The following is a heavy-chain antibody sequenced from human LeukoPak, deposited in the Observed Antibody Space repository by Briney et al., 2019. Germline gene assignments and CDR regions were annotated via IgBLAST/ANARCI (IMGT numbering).Heavy chain of an antibody. CDR3: AKGLLWFREFDY. CDR1: GFTFSSYA. V-gene: IGHV3-23*01. D-gene: IGHD3-10*01. CDR2: ISGSGGST. J-gene: IGHJ4*02. Sequence: GGSLRLSCAASGFTFSSYAMSWVRQAPGKGLERVSAISGSGGSTYYADSVKGRFTISRDNSKNTLYLQMNSLRAEDTAVYYCAKGLLWFREFDYWGQGTLVTVSS.